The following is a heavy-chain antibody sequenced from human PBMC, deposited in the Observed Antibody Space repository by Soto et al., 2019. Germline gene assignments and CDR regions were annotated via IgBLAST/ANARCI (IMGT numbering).Heavy chain of an antibody. Sequence: QLQLQESGSGLVKPSQTLSLTCAVSGGSISSGGYSWSWIRQPPGKGLEWIGYIYHSGSTYYNPSLKNRVTISVDRSKNQFALKLSSVTAADTAVYYCARGGFIAFGGVIVNPGAFDIWGQGTMVTVSS. V-gene: IGHV4-30-2*01. CDR2: IYHSGST. CDR3: ARGGFIAFGGVIVNPGAFDI. CDR1: GGSISSGGYS. J-gene: IGHJ3*02. D-gene: IGHD3-16*02.